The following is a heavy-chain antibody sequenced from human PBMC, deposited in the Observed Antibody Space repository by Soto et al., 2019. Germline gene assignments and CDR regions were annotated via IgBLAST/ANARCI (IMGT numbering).Heavy chain of an antibody. J-gene: IGHJ4*02. CDR1: GYSISSSNW. V-gene: IGHV4-28*01. CDR2: IYYSGTT. Sequence: QVQLQESGPGLVKPSDTLSLTCAVSGYSISSSNWWGWIRQPPGKGLEWIGYIYYSGTTYYNPSLNSRITRSVDTSKNRFSQKLTAVTAVDTAVYYCARRETEGHIDYWGQGTLVTVSS. CDR3: ARRETEGHIDY. D-gene: IGHD1-26*01.